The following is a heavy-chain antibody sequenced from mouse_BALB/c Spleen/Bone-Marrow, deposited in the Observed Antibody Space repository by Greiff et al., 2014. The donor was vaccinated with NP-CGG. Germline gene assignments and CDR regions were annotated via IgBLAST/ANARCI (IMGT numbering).Heavy chain of an antibody. CDR2: INPSSGYT. CDR1: GYSFTSYT. V-gene: IGHV1-4*01. D-gene: IGHD2-4*01. CDR3: ARGWDYEGYFDY. J-gene: IGHJ2*01. Sequence: VQLVESGAELARPGVSVKMSCKASGYSFTSYTMHWVKQRPGQGLEWIGYINPSSGYTNYNQKFKDKATLTADKSSSTAYMQLSSLTSEDSAVYYCARGWDYEGYFDYWGQGTTLTVSS.